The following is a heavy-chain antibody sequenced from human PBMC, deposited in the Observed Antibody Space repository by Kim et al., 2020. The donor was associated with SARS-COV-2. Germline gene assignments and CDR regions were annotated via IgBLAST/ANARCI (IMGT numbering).Heavy chain of an antibody. CDR3: AKEGYSSSWGGSAFDI. D-gene: IGHD6-13*01. J-gene: IGHJ3*02. CDR2: ISWNSGSI. CDR1: GFTFDDYA. V-gene: IGHV3-9*01. Sequence: GGSLRLSCAASGFTFDDYAMHWVRQAPGKGLEWVSGISWNSGSIGSADSVKGRFTISRDNAKNSLYLQMNSLRAEDTALYYCAKEGYSSSWGGSAFDIWGQGTMVTVSS.